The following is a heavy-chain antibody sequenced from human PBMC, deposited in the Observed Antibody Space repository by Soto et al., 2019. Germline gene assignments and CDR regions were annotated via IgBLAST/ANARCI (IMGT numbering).Heavy chain of an antibody. J-gene: IGHJ4*02. V-gene: IGHV1-18*04. CDR1: GYNFLNYG. D-gene: IGHD3-10*01. CDR3: ARDHGGATMALLY. Sequence: ASVKVSCKTSGYNFLNYGMSWVRQAPGQGPEWMGWISVYHGNTTYAQNFQGRVTMTTDTSTSTAYMELTSLRSDDTGVYYCARDHGGATMALLYWGQGTLVTVSS. CDR2: ISVYHGNT.